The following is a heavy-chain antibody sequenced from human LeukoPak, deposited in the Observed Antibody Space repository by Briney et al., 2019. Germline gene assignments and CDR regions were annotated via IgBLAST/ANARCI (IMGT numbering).Heavy chain of an antibody. Sequence: SVKVSCKASGGTFSSYAISWVRQAPGQGLEWMGGIIPIFGTANYAQKFQGRVTITADKSTSTAYMELSSLRSEDTAVYYCARSKSAPYCGGDCPYYYMDVWGKGTTVTVS. CDR3: ARSKSAPYCGGDCPYYYMDV. D-gene: IGHD2-21*02. CDR2: IIPIFGTA. V-gene: IGHV1-69*06. CDR1: GGTFSSYA. J-gene: IGHJ6*03.